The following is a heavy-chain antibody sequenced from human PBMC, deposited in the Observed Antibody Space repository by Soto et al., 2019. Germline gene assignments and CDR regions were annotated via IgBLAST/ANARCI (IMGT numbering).Heavy chain of an antibody. CDR3: ARENYGDSIDY. CDR1: GFTFSSYW. J-gene: IGHJ4*02. V-gene: IGHV3-74*01. Sequence: GGSLRLSCAASGFTFSSYWMHWVRQAPGKGLVWVSRINSDGSSTSYADSVKGRFTISRDNAKNSLYLQMNSLRAEDTAVYYCARENYGDSIDYWGQGTLVTVSS. D-gene: IGHD4-17*01. CDR2: INSDGSST.